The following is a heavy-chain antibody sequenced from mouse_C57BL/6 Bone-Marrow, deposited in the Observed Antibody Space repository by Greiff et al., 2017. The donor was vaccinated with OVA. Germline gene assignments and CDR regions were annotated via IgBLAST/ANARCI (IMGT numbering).Heavy chain of an antibody. V-gene: IGHV5-2*01. CDR1: EYEFPSHD. CDR3: ARHRDGYFAWFAY. Sequence: DVMLVESGGGLVQPGESLKLSCESNEYEFPSHDMSWVRKTPEKRLELVAAINSDGGSPYYPDTMERRLIISRDNTKKTLYLQMSSLRSEDTALYYCARHRDGYFAWFAYWGQGTLVTVSA. D-gene: IGHD2-3*01. CDR2: INSDGGSP. J-gene: IGHJ3*01.